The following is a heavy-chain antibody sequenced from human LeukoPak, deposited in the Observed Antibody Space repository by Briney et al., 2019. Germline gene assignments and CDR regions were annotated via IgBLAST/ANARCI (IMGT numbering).Heavy chain of an antibody. V-gene: IGHV4-59*01. CDR2: IYHTGST. CDR3: ARDSSGYFFLPFDY. J-gene: IGHJ4*02. D-gene: IGHD3-22*01. Sequence: PSETLSLTCTVSGGSINNYYWSWIRQPPGKGLEWIGYIYHTGSTYYNRSLESRVTMSVDTSKNQFSLRLRSVTAADTARYFCARDSSGYFFLPFDYWGRGIPVTVSS. CDR1: GGSINNYY.